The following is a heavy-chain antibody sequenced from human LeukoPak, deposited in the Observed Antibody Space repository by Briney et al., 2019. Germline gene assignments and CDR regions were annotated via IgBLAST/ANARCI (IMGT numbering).Heavy chain of an antibody. CDR2: IDYTGST. Sequence: PSETLSLTCTVPGGSVNSSPFYWGWIRQPPGKGLEWIGSIDYTGSTFYNPSLKSRATITIDTSKNQFSLKLSSVTAADTAVYYCGLVAAKNYYYYYYMDVWGKGTTVTVSS. V-gene: IGHV4-39*01. J-gene: IGHJ6*03. D-gene: IGHD2-15*01. CDR3: GLVAAKNYYYYYYMDV. CDR1: GGSVNSSPFY.